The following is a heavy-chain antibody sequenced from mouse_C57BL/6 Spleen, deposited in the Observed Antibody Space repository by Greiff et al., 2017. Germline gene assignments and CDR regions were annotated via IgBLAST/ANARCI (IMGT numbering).Heavy chain of an antibody. CDR3: TRRGWLED. CDR2: IDPETGGT. V-gene: IGHV1-15*01. D-gene: IGHD2-3*01. Sequence: SGAELVRPGASVTLSCKASGYTFTDYEMHWVKQTPVHGLEWIGAIDPETGGTAYNQKFKGKAILTADKSSSTAYMELRSLTSEDSAVYYCTRRGWLEDWGQGTTLTVSS. J-gene: IGHJ2*01. CDR1: GYTFTDYE.